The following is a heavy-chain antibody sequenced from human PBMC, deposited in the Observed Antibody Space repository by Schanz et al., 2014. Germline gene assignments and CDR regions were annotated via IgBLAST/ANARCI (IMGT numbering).Heavy chain of an antibody. CDR1: GGTFTSYA. CDR3: AREGCSSTSCYPLDY. J-gene: IGHJ4*02. CDR2: INPNSGGT. Sequence: QVQLVQSGAEVRKPGSSVRVSCKASGGTFTSYAFSWVRQAPGQGLEWMGRINPNSGGTNYAQKFQGRVTMTRDTSISTAYMELSRLRSDDTAVYYCAREGCSSTSCYPLDYWGQGSLVTVSS. V-gene: IGHV1-2*02. D-gene: IGHD2-2*01.